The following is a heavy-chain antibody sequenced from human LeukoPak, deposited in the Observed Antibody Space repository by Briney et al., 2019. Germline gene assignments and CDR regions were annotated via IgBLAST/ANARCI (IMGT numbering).Heavy chain of an antibody. CDR1: GFTFSSYG. Sequence: GGSLRLSCAASGFTFSSYGMHWVRQAPGKGLEWVAFIRYDGSNKYYADSVKGRFTISRDNSKNTLYLQMNSLRAEDTAVYYCAKDGGYYDSSGYYAYYYYYYMDVWGKGTTVTISS. D-gene: IGHD3-22*01. CDR2: IRYDGSNK. V-gene: IGHV3-30*02. J-gene: IGHJ6*03. CDR3: AKDGGYYDSSGYYAYYYYYYMDV.